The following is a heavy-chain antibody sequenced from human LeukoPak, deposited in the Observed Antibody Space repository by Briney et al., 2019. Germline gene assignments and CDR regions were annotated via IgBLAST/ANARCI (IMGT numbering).Heavy chain of an antibody. Sequence: GGSLRLSCAASGFTFSSYAMSWVRQAPGKGLEWVANIKQDGSEKYYVDSVKGRFTISRDNAKNSLYLQMNSLRAEDTAVYYCARDGQLWLHDAFDIWGQGTMVTVSS. CDR2: IKQDGSEK. D-gene: IGHD5-18*01. V-gene: IGHV3-7*01. CDR3: ARDGQLWLHDAFDI. CDR1: GFTFSSYA. J-gene: IGHJ3*02.